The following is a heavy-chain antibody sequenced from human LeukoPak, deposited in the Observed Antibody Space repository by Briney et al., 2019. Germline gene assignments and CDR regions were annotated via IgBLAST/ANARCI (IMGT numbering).Heavy chain of an antibody. CDR2: ITSSNNYI. V-gene: IGHV3-21*01. Sequence: GGSLRLSCAASGFTFSSYSMNWVRQAPGKGLEWVSSITSSNNYIYYGDSVKGRFTISRDDAKNSLFLQMNSLRAEDTATYYWARGEFGDYYYFYMDVWGKGTTVTGSS. D-gene: IGHD2/OR15-2a*01. CDR1: GFTFSSYS. J-gene: IGHJ6*03. CDR3: ARGEFGDYYYFYMDV.